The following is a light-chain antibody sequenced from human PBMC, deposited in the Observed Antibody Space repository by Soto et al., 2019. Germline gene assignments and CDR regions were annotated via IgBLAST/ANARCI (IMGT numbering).Light chain of an antibody. CDR3: NTLSAAGSSYV. V-gene: IGLV2-14*01. CDR2: EVT. Sequence: QSALTQPASVSGSPGQSISISCTGTNSDVGSHNHVSWYQQYRGKAPKLIIYEVTNRPSGVSARFSGSKFGSTASLTSSGLQAEDVGEYYCNTLSAAGSSYVFGPGTKVTVL. J-gene: IGLJ1*01. CDR1: NSDVGSHNH.